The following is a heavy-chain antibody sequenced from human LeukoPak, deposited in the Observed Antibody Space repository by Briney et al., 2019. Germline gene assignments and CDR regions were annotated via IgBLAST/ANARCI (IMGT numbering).Heavy chain of an antibody. CDR2: IYYSGST. CDR3: ARDSYDFWSGYYGY. V-gene: IGHV4-34*01. D-gene: IGHD3-3*01. Sequence: SETLSLTCAVYGGSFSGYYWSWIRQPPGKGLEWIGSIYYSGSTYYNPSLKSRVTISVDTSKNQFSLKLSSVTAADTAVYYCARDSYDFWSGYYGYWGQGTLVTVSS. CDR1: GGSFSGYY. J-gene: IGHJ4*02.